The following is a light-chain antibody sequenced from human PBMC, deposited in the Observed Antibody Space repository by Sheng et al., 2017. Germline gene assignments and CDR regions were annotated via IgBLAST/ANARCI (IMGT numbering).Light chain of an antibody. Sequence: QSALTQPASVSGSPGRSITISCTGSNTDISDDNYVSWYQQYPGKAPKLILYDVSERPSGVASRFSGSQSGNVASLTISGLQPEDQADYYCSSYTRSNTXLFGGGTKLTVL. V-gene: IGLV2-14*01. J-gene: IGLJ2*01. CDR2: DVS. CDR1: NTDISDDNY. CDR3: SSYTRSNTXL.